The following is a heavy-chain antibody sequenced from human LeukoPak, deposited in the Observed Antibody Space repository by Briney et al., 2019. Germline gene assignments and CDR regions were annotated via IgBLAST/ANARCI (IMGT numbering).Heavy chain of an antibody. CDR3: ARSFGVVIKGWGDY. V-gene: IGHV3-64*01. Sequence: GGSLRLSCAASGFTFSSYAMHWVRQAPGKGLEYVSAISSNGGSTYYANSVKGRFAISRDNSKNTLYLQMGSLRAEDMAVYYCARSFGVVIKGWGDYWGQGTLVTVSS. J-gene: IGHJ4*02. CDR2: ISSNGGST. CDR1: GFTFSSYA. D-gene: IGHD3-3*01.